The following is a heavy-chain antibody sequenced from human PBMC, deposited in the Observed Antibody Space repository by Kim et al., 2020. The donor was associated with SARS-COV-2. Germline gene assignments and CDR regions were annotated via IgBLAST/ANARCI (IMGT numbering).Heavy chain of an antibody. CDR3: ARDLSPPLLRGYYYGMDV. CDR2: IYYSGST. CDR1: GGSISSYY. Sequence: SETLSLTCTVSGGSISSYYWSWIRQPPGKGLEWIGYIYYSGSTNYNPSLKSRVTISVDTSKNQFSLKLSSVTAADTAVYYCARDLSPPLLRGYYYGMDVWGQGTTVTVSS. J-gene: IGHJ6*02. V-gene: IGHV4-59*01. D-gene: IGHD1-26*01.